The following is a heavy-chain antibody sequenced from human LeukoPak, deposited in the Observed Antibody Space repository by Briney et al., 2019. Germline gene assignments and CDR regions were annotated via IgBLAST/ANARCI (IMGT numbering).Heavy chain of an antibody. CDR2: ISSGGGST. CDR1: GFTFSSYA. V-gene: IGHV3-23*01. Sequence: GGSLRLSCAASGFTFSSYAMSWVRQAPGKGLEWVSGISSGGGSTYDADSVKGRFTISRDNSKNTLYLQMNSLRAEDTAVYYCAKDYDFWGGIGMDVWGQGTTVTVSS. J-gene: IGHJ6*02. D-gene: IGHD3-3*01. CDR3: AKDYDFWGGIGMDV.